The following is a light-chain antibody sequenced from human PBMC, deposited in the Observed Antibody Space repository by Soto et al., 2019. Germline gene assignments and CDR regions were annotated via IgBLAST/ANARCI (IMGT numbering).Light chain of an antibody. CDR2: DAS. CDR1: QSVSRN. J-gene: IGKJ5*01. CDR3: QQYNNWPTT. Sequence: NVLSHSPATLSVSKGERATLSCRASQSVSRNLAWYQQKPGQAPRLLIYDASTRAADTPARFSGSGSGTKFTLSISSLQSEDFAVFYCQQYNNWPTTFGQGTRLEIK. V-gene: IGKV3D-15*01.